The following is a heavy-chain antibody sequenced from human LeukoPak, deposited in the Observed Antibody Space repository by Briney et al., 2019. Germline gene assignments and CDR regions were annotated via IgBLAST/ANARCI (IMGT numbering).Heavy chain of an antibody. J-gene: IGHJ4*02. CDR3: VKGGDGFNFGDH. D-gene: IGHD5-24*01. V-gene: IGHV3-33*06. CDR1: GFSFSNFG. Sequence: GSLRLSCAASGFSFSNFGMHWVRQTPGKGLEWEALIWSDGRKTHYADSVMGRFTISRDNSENTLYLQMNSLRVEDTAVYYCVKGGDGFNFGDHWGQGNRVTVSS. CDR2: IWSDGRKT.